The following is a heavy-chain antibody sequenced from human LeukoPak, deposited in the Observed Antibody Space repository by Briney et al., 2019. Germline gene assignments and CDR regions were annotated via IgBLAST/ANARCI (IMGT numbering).Heavy chain of an antibody. CDR2: ISITSDYI. J-gene: IGHJ3*01. CDR3: ARARSSGSHRVVNAFDV. D-gene: IGHD1-26*01. Sequence: GGSLRLSCAASGFTFSSYTMNWVRQAPGKGLEWVSSISITSDYIYYPDSMKGRFTISRDNAKNSLYLQMNSLRAEDTAVYYCARARSSGSHRVVNAFDVWGQGTMVTVSS. CDR1: GFTFSSYT. V-gene: IGHV3-21*01.